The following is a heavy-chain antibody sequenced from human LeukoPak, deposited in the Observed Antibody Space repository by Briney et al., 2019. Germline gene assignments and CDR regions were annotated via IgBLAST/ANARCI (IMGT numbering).Heavy chain of an antibody. D-gene: IGHD2-2*01. Sequence: SETLSLTCTVSGGSISSYYWSWIRQPPGKGLEWIGYIYYSGSTNYNPSLKSRVTISVDTSKNQFSLKLSSVTAADTAVYYCARTNGGYCSSTSCYENWFDPWGQGTLVTVSS. CDR3: ARTNGGYCSSTSCYENWFDP. J-gene: IGHJ5*02. CDR2: IYYSGST. V-gene: IGHV4-59*01. CDR1: GGSISSYY.